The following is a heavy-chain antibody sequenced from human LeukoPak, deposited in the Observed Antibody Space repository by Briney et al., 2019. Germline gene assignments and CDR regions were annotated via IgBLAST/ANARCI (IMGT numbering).Heavy chain of an antibody. V-gene: IGHV3-7*01. Sequence: GGSLRLSCAATGFSFSSYWMSWVRQAPGKGLEWVANIKQDGSEKYYVDSVKGRFTISRDNAKNSLYLQMNSLRAEDTAVYYCARDNSARPLDYWGQGTLVTVSS. D-gene: IGHD3-10*01. CDR3: ARDNSARPLDY. CDR1: GFSFSSYW. J-gene: IGHJ4*02. CDR2: IKQDGSEK.